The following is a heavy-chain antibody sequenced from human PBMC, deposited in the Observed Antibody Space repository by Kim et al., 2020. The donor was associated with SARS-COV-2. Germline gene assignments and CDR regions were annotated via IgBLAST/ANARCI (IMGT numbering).Heavy chain of an antibody. CDR1: GVSINSYY. Sequence: SETLSLTCTVSGVSINSYYWSWIRQRPGKGLEWIGTFSYSGSTRYNPSLPSRVTISVDSSKNQFYLRLTLVSGADTAMYYCARDVRIVGAINVFEMWGGGTMLRVSS. V-gene: IGHV4-59*01. CDR2: FSYSGST. D-gene: IGHD1-26*01. J-gene: IGHJ3*02. CDR3: ARDVRIVGAINVFEM.